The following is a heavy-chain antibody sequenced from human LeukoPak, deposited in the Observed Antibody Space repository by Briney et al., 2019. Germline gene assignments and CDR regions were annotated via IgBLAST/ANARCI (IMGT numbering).Heavy chain of an antibody. V-gene: IGHV3-21*01. D-gene: IGHD1-1*01. Sequence: PGGALRLSCAASGFTFSSYSMNWVRQAPGKGLEWVSSISSSSSYIYYADSVKGRFTISRDNAKNSLYLQMNSLRAEDTAVYYCARAGLYHSSWMTTGMWWGQGTLVTVSS. CDR3: ARAGLYHSSWMTTGMW. CDR2: ISSSSSYI. CDR1: GFTFSSYS. J-gene: IGHJ4*02.